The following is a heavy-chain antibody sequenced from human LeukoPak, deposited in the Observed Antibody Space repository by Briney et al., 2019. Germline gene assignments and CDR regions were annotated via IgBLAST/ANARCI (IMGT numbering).Heavy chain of an antibody. V-gene: IGHV4-30-4*01. Sequence: SETLSLTCTVSGGSISSGDYYWSWIRQPPGEGLEWIGYIYYSGSTYYNPSLKSRVTISVDTSKNQFSLKLSSVTAADTAVYYCARGSVRLVHDYWGQGTLVTVSS. CDR2: IYYSGST. CDR3: ARGSVRLVHDY. CDR1: GGSISSGDYY. D-gene: IGHD6-19*01. J-gene: IGHJ4*02.